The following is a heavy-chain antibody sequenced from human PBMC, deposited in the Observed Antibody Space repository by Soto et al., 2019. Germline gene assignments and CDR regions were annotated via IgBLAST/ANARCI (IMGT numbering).Heavy chain of an antibody. V-gene: IGHV1-18*01. CDR2: ISAYNGNT. D-gene: IGHD6-19*01. CDR3: AREINSSGWYLGDYYYYGMDV. J-gene: IGHJ6*02. CDR1: GYTFTSYG. Sequence: GASVKVSCKASGYTFTSYGISWVRQAPGQGLEWMGWISAYNGNTNYAQKLQGRVTMTTDTSTSTAYMELRSLRSDDTAVYYCAREINSSGWYLGDYYYYGMDVWGQGTTVTSP.